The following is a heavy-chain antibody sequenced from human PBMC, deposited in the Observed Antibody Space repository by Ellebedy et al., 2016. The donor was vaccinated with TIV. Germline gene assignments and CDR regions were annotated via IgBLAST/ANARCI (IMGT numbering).Heavy chain of an antibody. J-gene: IGHJ4*02. CDR2: ISGSGGNT. D-gene: IGHD3-22*01. V-gene: IGHV3-23*01. CDR3: ARGHYNDSSGYYGH. CDR1: GFTFSSYA. Sequence: GESLKISCAASGFTFSSYAMSWVRQAPGKGLEWVSAISGSGGNTYYADSVKGRFTISRDNAKNTLYLQMNSLRAEDTAVYYCARGHYNDSSGYYGHWGQGTLVTVSS.